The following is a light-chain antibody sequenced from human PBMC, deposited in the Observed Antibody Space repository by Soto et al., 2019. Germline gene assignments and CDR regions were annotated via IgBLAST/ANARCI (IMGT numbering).Light chain of an antibody. J-gene: IGLJ2*01. CDR3: AAWDDSLSGHVV. CDR2: KNN. Sequence: QSVLTQPPSASGTPGQRVTISCSGSSSDIGSNFVYWFQQLPGTAPKLLISKNNQRPSGVPDRFSGSKSGTSASLAISGLRSEDEADYYCAAWDDSLSGHVVFGGGTNSPS. V-gene: IGLV1-47*01. CDR1: SSDIGSNF.